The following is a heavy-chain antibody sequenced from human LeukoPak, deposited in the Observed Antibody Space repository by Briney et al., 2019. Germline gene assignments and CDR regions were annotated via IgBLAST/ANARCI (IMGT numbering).Heavy chain of an antibody. CDR3: ARDRYDFWSGYHPRAGWFDP. CDR1: GYTFTSYG. V-gene: IGHV1-18*01. CDR2: ISAYNGNT. J-gene: IGHJ5*02. Sequence: GASVKVSCKASGYTFTSYGISWVRQAPGQGLEWMGWISAYNGNTNYAQKLQGRVTMTTDTSTSTAYMELRSLRSDDTAVYYCARDRYDFWSGYHPRAGWFDPWGQGTLVTVSS. D-gene: IGHD3-3*01.